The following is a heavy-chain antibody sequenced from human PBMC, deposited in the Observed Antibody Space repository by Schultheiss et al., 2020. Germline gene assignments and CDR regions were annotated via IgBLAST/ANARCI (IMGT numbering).Heavy chain of an antibody. CDR3: AREGGSGWNYYYYGMDV. CDR1: GYTFTSYA. J-gene: IGHJ6*02. Sequence: ASVKVSCKASGYTFTSYAMHWVRQAPGQRLEWMGWINAGNGNTKYSQKFQGRVTITRDTSASTAYMELSSLRSEDTAVYYCAREGGSGWNYYYYGMDVWGQGTTVTVSS. CDR2: INAGNGNT. V-gene: IGHV1-3*01. D-gene: IGHD6-19*01.